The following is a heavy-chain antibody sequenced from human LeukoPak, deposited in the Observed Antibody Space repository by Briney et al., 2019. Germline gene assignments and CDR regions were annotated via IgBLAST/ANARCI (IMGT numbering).Heavy chain of an antibody. CDR2: ISGSGGST. J-gene: IGHJ3*02. CDR1: GFTFGDDA. V-gene: IGHV3-23*01. D-gene: IGHD6-13*01. CDR3: AKDILAAGHPDAFDI. Sequence: PGRSLRLSCTASGFTFGDDAVSWVRQAPGKGLEWVSAISGSGGSTYYADSVKGRFTISRDNSKNTLYLQMNSLRAEDTAVYYCAKDILAAGHPDAFDIWGQGTMVTVSS.